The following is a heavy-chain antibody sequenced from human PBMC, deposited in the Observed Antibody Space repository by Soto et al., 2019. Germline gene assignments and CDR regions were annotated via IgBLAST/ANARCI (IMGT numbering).Heavy chain of an antibody. CDR3: AKDLTRQLAYWLDP. V-gene: IGHV1-2*02. CDR1: GFSFTGYY. Sequence: ASVQVSCKASGFSFTGYYIHWLRQAPGQGLAWMGWLNALSGGTEYVQMFQGRVTLTMHTTIATAYVTLTRLTSDDTALYSCAKDLTRQLAYWLDPWGQGTQVTVYS. CDR2: LNALSGGT. J-gene: IGHJ5*02. D-gene: IGHD6-6*01.